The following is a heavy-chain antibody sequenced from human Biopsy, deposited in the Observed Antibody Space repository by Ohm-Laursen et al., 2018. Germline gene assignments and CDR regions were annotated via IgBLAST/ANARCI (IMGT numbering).Heavy chain of an antibody. V-gene: IGHV4-59*11. D-gene: IGHD4-23*01. CDR1: GGSFTGHS. J-gene: IGHJ4*02. Sequence: GTLSLTCAVSGGSFTGHSWSWIRQPPGQGLEWIGHISYTGYTSYNASLKSRVTISVDTSRNHFSLRLSSLTAADTAVYYCARGSNDFGGLYFPRWGQGTLLTVSS. CDR2: ISYTGYT. CDR3: ARGSNDFGGLYFPR.